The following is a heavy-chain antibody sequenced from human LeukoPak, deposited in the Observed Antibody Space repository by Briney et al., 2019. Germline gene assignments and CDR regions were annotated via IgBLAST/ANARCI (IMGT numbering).Heavy chain of an antibody. CDR2: ISAYNGNT. V-gene: IGHV1-18*01. CDR1: GYTFTSYA. CDR3: ARDLRGVRYCSSTSCPHAFDI. D-gene: IGHD2-2*01. Sequence: ASVKVSCKASGYTFTSYAFTWVRQAPGQGLEWMGWISAYNGNTNYAQKLQGRVTMTTDTSTSTAYMELRSLRSDDTAVYYCARDLRGVRYCSSTSCPHAFDIWGQGTMVTVSS. J-gene: IGHJ3*02.